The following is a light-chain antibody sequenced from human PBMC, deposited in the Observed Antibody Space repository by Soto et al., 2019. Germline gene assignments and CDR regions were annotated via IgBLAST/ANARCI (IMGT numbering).Light chain of an antibody. Sequence: EIVLTQSPGTLSLSPGQRATLSCRASQSFSRTYLAWFPQKPGQPPRLLLYGTSSRATGIPDRFSGGGSGTDFTLTISRLEPADFAVYYCQHYGSSPPWTFGQGTKVEVK. J-gene: IGKJ1*01. V-gene: IGKV3-20*01. CDR2: GTS. CDR1: QSFSRTY. CDR3: QHYGSSPPWT.